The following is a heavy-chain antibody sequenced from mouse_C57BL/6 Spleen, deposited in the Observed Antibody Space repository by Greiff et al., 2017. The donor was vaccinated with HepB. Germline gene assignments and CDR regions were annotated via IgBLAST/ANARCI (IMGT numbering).Heavy chain of an antibody. V-gene: IGHV1-64*01. D-gene: IGHD3-1*01. Sequence: QVQLQQPGAELVKPGASVKLSCKASGYTFTSYWMHWVKQRPGQGLEWIGMIHPTSGSTNYNEKFKSKATLTVDKSSSTAYMQLRSLTSEDSAVYDCAREGQLVPQYYAMDDWGQGTSVTVSS. CDR1: GYTFTSYW. CDR2: IHPTSGST. J-gene: IGHJ4*01. CDR3: AREGQLVPQYYAMDD.